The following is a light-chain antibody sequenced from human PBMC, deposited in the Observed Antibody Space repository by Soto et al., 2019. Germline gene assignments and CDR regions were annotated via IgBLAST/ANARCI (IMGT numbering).Light chain of an antibody. CDR2: END. Sequence: QSVLTQPPSVSAAPGQKVTISCSGSSSTIGTNYVSWYQHLPGTTPKLLINENDRRPSGIPDRFSGSKTGTSATLAITGLQPGDEAEYFCATWDTSLKGVVFGGGTKVTVL. J-gene: IGLJ2*01. V-gene: IGLV1-51*01. CDR1: SSTIGTNY. CDR3: ATWDTSLKGVV.